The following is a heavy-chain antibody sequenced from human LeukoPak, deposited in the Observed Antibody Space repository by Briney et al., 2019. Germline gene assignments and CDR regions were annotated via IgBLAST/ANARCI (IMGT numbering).Heavy chain of an antibody. CDR1: GGSISSYY. CDR2: IYTSGST. J-gene: IGHJ4*02. D-gene: IGHD6-6*01. Sequence: SETLSLTCTVSGGSISSYYWSWIRQPAGKGLEWIGRIYTSGSTNYNPSLKSRVTMSVDTSKNQFSLKLSSVTAADTAVYYCARGGVHSSSSDFDYWGQGTLVSVSS. CDR3: ARGGVHSSSSDFDY. V-gene: IGHV4-4*07.